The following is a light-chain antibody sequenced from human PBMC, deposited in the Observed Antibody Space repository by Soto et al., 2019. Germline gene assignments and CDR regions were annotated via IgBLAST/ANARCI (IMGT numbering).Light chain of an antibody. Sequence: DIQMTQSPSTLSASVGDSVTITCRASQSISSYLNWYQQKPGKAPKLLIYAASSLQSGVPSRFSGSGSGTDFTLTISSLQPEDFATYYCQQSYSTPLITFGQGTRLEI. CDR2: AAS. J-gene: IGKJ5*01. V-gene: IGKV1-39*01. CDR1: QSISSY. CDR3: QQSYSTPLIT.